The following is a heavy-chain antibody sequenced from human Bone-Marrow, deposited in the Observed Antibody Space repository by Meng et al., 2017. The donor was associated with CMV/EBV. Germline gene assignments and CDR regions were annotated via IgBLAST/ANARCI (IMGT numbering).Heavy chain of an antibody. J-gene: IGHJ4*02. Sequence: QVQLVQSGAEVKKPGASVKVSCKASGYTFTGYYMHWVRQAPGKGLEWVAVISYDGSNKYYADSVKGRFTISRDNSKNTLYLQMNSLRAEDTAVYYCARDEEDTAMLIGYWGQGTLVTVSS. D-gene: IGHD5-18*01. V-gene: IGHV3-30-3*01. CDR2: ISYDGSNK. CDR1: GYTFTGYY. CDR3: ARDEEDTAMLIGY.